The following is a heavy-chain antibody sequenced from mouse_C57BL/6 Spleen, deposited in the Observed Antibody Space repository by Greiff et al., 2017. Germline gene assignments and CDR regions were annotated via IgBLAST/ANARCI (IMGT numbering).Heavy chain of an antibody. CDR2: ISSGGSYT. V-gene: IGHV5-6*01. Sequence: EVKLVESGGDLVKPGGSLKLSCAASGFTFSSYGMSWVRQTPDKRLEWVATISSGGSYTYYPDSVKGRFTISKDNAKNTLYLKISSLKSEDTAMYYCARLTPVGATDYFDYWGQGTTLTVSS. CDR1: GFTFSSYG. J-gene: IGHJ2*01. CDR3: ARLTPVGATDYFDY. D-gene: IGHD1-1*01.